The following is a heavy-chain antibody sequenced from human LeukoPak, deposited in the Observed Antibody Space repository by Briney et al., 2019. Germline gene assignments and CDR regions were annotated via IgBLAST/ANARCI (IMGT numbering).Heavy chain of an antibody. Sequence: PSETLSLTCTVSGGSISSSSYYWGWIRQPPGKGLEWIGSIYYSGSTYYNPSLKSRVTISVDTSKNQFSLKLSSVTAADTAVYYCTRQYRNPVYCTNGVCYQGGEFDYWGQGTLVTVSS. CDR3: TRQYRNPVYCTNGVCYQGGEFDY. J-gene: IGHJ4*02. D-gene: IGHD2-8*01. CDR1: GGSISSSSYY. V-gene: IGHV4-39*01. CDR2: IYYSGST.